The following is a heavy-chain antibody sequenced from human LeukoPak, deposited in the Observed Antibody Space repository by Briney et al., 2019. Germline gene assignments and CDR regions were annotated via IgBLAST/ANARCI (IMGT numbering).Heavy chain of an antibody. V-gene: IGHV3-23*01. J-gene: IGHJ4*02. CDR3: TRGRLLLGDY. Sequence: PGGSLRLSCAASGFTFSSYAMSWVRQAPGKGPEWVSSISVIGGSTYYADSVKGRFTISRDNAKNTLYLQMNSLRAEDTAVYCCTRGRLLLGDYWGQGTMVTVSS. CDR2: ISVIGGST. D-gene: IGHD5-12*01. CDR1: GFTFSSYA.